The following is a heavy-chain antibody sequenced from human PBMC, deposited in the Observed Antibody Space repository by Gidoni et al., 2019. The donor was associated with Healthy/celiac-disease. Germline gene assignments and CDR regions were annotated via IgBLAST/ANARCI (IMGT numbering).Heavy chain of an antibody. CDR2: ISSSSSYI. Sequence: EVQLVESGGGLVKPGGSLRLSCAASGFTFSSNRRNWVSEAPGKGLECVSSISSSSSYIYYAYSVKGRFTISRDNAKNSLYLQMNSLRAEDTAVYYCARDRYYDSSGYYFWGYYYYGMDVWGQGTTVTVSS. J-gene: IGHJ6*02. D-gene: IGHD3-22*01. V-gene: IGHV3-21*01. CDR3: ARDRYYDSSGYYFWGYYYYGMDV. CDR1: GFTFSSNR.